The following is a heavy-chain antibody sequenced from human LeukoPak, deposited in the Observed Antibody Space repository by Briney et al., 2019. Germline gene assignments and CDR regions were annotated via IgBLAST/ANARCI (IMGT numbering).Heavy chain of an antibody. Sequence: GESLKISCKGSGYSFNTYWIAWVRHMPGKGLEWMGIIYPDDSDTRYSPSFQGQVTISAAKYSSTAYLQWSSLKASDSAIYYCARTDGYSGSHLDAFDIWGQGTLVIVSS. D-gene: IGHD1-26*01. V-gene: IGHV5-51*01. J-gene: IGHJ3*02. CDR2: IYPDDSDT. CDR1: GYSFNTYW. CDR3: ARTDGYSGSHLDAFDI.